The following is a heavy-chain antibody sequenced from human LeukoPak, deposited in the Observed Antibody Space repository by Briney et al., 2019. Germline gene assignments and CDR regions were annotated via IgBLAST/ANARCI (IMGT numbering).Heavy chain of an antibody. CDR3: AKDRVTAAGYYFDY. CDR1: GFTFSNYW. Sequence: GGSLRLSCEGSGFTFSNYWMSWVRQAPGKGLEWVAVISFDGSYKYYADSVKGRFTISRDNSKNTLYLQMNSLRAEDTAVYYCAKDRVTAAGYYFDYWGQGTLVTVSS. V-gene: IGHV3-30*18. CDR2: ISFDGSYK. D-gene: IGHD6-13*01. J-gene: IGHJ4*02.